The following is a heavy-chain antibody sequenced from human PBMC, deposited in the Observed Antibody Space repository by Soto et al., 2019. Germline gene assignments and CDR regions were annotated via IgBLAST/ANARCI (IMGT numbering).Heavy chain of an antibody. CDR2: IYYSGST. Sequence: PSATQSLTYTVSGGSISSYDWSWIRQPPGKGLEWIGYIYYSGSTNYNPSLKSRVTISVDTSKNQFSLKLSSVTAADTAVYYCARGDATAHDYWGQGTLVTVSS. J-gene: IGHJ4*02. CDR3: ARGDATAHDY. V-gene: IGHV4-59*01. CDR1: GGSISSYD. D-gene: IGHD2-21*02.